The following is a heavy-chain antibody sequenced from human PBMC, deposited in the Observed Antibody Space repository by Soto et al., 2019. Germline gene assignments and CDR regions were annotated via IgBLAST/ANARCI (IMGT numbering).Heavy chain of an antibody. CDR3: GRLEGLATISYYFDY. CDR1: GGSVSSSSYY. Sequence: QLQLQESGPGLVKPSETLSLTCTVSGGSVSSSSYYWGWVRQPPGKGLEWIGSVYYSGSTYYNPSRESRVTISVDKSKNQFSLKLMSLYAADTAVYYCGRLEGLATISYYFDYWGQGALVTVSS. J-gene: IGHJ4*02. D-gene: IGHD3-9*01. CDR2: VYYSGST. V-gene: IGHV4-39*01.